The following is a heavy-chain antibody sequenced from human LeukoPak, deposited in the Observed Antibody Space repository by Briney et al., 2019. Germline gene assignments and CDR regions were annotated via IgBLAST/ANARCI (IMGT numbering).Heavy chain of an antibody. J-gene: IGHJ4*02. Sequence: ASVKVSCKASGYTFTSYYMHWVRQAPGQGLEWMGIINPSGGSTSYAQKFQGRVTMTRDTSTSTVYMELSSLRPEDTAVYYCAREGKYGYSGYVQQYYFDYWGQGTLVTVSS. CDR3: AREGKYGYSGYVQQYYFDY. V-gene: IGHV1-46*01. CDR1: GYTFTSYY. D-gene: IGHD5-12*01. CDR2: INPSGGST.